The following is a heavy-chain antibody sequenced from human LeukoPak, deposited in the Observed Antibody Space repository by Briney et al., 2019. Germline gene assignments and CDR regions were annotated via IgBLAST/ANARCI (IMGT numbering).Heavy chain of an antibody. CDR2: ISSSSSYI. J-gene: IGHJ3*02. Sequence: GGSLRLSCAASGFTFSSYSMNWVRQAPGKGLEWVSSISSSSSYIYYADSVKGRFTISRDNAKNSLYLQMNSLRAEDTAVYYCARAITRRRDGSDAFDIWGQGTTVTVSS. V-gene: IGHV3-21*01. D-gene: IGHD5-24*01. CDR1: GFTFSSYS. CDR3: ARAITRRRDGSDAFDI.